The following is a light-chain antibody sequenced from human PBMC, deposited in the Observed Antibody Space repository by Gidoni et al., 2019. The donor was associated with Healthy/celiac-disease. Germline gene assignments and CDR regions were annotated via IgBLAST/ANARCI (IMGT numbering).Light chain of an antibody. J-gene: IGKJ4*01. CDR1: QDISNY. V-gene: IGKV1-33*01. CDR2: DAS. CDR3: QQYDNLPTLT. Sequence: DIQMTQSPSSLSASVRDRVTITCQASQDISNYLNWYQQKPGKAPKHLIYDASNLETGVPSRFSGSGSGTDFTFTISSLQPEDIATYYCQQYDNLPTLTFGGGTKVEIK.